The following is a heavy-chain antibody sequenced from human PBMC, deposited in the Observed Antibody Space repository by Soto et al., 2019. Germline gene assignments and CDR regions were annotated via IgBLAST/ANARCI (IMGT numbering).Heavy chain of an antibody. V-gene: IGHV1-3*01. D-gene: IGHD4-17*01. CDR2: INAGNGRT. J-gene: IGHJ5*02. Sequence: QVQVVQSGAEVKKPGASVQVSCKASGYSFPRAPMHWVRQAPGDRPEWMGWINAGNGRTKYSQKFQGRVTFSRGTSADTSYMEMSSLTSEDTAVYYCGFGDYDEWLNPWGQGTLVTVSP. CDR1: GYSFPRAP. CDR3: GFGDYDEWLNP.